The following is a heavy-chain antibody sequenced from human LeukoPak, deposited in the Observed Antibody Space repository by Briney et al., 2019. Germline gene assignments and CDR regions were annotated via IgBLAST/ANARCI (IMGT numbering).Heavy chain of an antibody. D-gene: IGHD1-1*01. CDR2: LNWNGGST. J-gene: IGHJ4*02. CDR1: GFKFDDYG. CDR3: TRGATGTTFDY. V-gene: IGHV3-20*04. Sequence: PGGSLRLSCAASGFKFDDYGMSWVRQAPGKGLGWVSGLNWNGGSTGYADSVKGRFTISRDNAKNSLYLQMNSLRTEDTALYYCTRGATGTTFDYWGQGTLVTVSS.